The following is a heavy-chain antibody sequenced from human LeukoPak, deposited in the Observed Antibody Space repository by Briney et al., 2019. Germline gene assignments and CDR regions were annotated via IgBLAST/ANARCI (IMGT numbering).Heavy chain of an antibody. CDR2: FSLDTDRI. V-gene: IGHV3-9*01. CDR3: TKDITPGGADV. Sequence: GRSLRLSCVASGLTLDRYAMHWVRQGPGKGLEWVAGFSLDTDRIDYADSVRGRFTVSKDDAKKTLYLQMNNLRTEDTALYYCTKDITPGGADVWGQGTTVTVSS. CDR1: GLTLDRYA. J-gene: IGHJ6*02. D-gene: IGHD3-10*01.